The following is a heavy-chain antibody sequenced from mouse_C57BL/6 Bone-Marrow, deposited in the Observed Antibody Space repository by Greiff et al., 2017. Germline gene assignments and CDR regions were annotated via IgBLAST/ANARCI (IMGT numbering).Heavy chain of an antibody. CDR1: GFTFSSYG. CDR3: AGHCGDDGFAY. J-gene: IGHJ3*01. Sequence: EVKVVESGGDLVKPGGSLKLSCAASGFTFSSYGMSWVRQTPDKRLEWVATISSGGSYTYYPDSVKGRFTISRDNAKNTLYLQMSSLKSEDTAMYYCAGHCGDDGFAYWGQGTLVTVSA. V-gene: IGHV5-6*01. CDR2: ISSGGSYT.